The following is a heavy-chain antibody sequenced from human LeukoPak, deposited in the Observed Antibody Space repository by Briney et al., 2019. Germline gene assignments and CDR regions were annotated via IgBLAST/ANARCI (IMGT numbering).Heavy chain of an antibody. CDR3: TRTFSYYMDV. Sequence: GGSLRLSCAASGFTFSGSAMHWVRQASWKGLEWVGRIRSKVNNYATAYAASVKGRFTISRDDSKNTAYLQMNSLKSEDTAVYYCTRTFSYYMDVWGKGTTVTVSS. J-gene: IGHJ6*03. CDR2: IRSKVNNYAT. D-gene: IGHD2/OR15-2a*01. CDR1: GFTFSGSA. V-gene: IGHV3-73*01.